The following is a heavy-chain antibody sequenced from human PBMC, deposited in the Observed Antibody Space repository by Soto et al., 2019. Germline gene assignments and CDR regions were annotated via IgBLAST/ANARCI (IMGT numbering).Heavy chain of an antibody. D-gene: IGHD3-22*01. CDR3: ARDLSGYYDSSGYPPPVEAY. CDR2: ISAYNGNT. CDR1: GYTFTSYG. V-gene: IGHV1-18*04. Sequence: QVQLVQSGAEVKKPGASVKVSCKASGYTFTSYGISWVRQAPGQGLEWMGWISAYNGNTNYAQKLQGRVTMTTDTSTSTAYMELRSLRSDDTAVYYCARDLSGYYDSSGYPPPVEAYWGQGTLVTVSS. J-gene: IGHJ4*02.